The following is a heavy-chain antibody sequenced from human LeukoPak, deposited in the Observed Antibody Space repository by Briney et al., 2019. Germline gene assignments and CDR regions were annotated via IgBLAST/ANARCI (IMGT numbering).Heavy chain of an antibody. V-gene: IGHV3-53*01. CDR3: TRDLTGTTWSENDY. D-gene: IGHD6-13*01. CDR2: IYSGDRR. J-gene: IGHJ4*02. CDR1: GLSVRGSY. Sequence: PGGSLRLSCEVSGLSVRGSYMSWVRQAPGKGLEWVSVIYSGDRRYYADSVKGRFTISRDTSKNTLYLQMNNLRANDTARYYCTRDLTGTTWSENDYWGQGTLVTIS.